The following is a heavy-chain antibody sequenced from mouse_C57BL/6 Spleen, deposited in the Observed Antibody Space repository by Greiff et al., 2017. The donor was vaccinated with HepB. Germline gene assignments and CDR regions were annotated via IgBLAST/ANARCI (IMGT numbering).Heavy chain of an antibody. J-gene: IGHJ4*01. V-gene: IGHV1-59*01. CDR3: ASYGSSYLYAMDY. CDR1: GYTFTSYW. CDR2: IDPSDSYT. D-gene: IGHD1-1*01. Sequence: QVQLQQPGAELVRPGTSVKLSCKASGYTFTSYWMHWVKQRPGQGLEWIGVIDPSDSYTNYNQKFKGKATLTVDTSSSTAYMQLSSLTSEDSAVYYCASYGSSYLYAMDYWGQGTSVTVSS.